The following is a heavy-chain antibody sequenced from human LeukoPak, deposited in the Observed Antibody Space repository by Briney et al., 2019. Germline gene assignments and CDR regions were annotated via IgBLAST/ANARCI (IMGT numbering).Heavy chain of an antibody. D-gene: IGHD3-9*01. CDR3: ARSFDFPNWFDP. Sequence: GGSLRLSCAASGFTVSRNYMSWVRQAPGKGLGWVSVLYSDGSTYYADSVKGRFTISRDNSKNTLYLQMNSLRAEDTAVYYCARSFDFPNWFDPWGQGTLVTVSS. V-gene: IGHV3-53*05. CDR2: LYSDGST. CDR1: GFTVSRNY. J-gene: IGHJ5*02.